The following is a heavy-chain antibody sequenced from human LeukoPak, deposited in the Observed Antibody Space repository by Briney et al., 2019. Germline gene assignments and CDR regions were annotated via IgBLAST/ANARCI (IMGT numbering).Heavy chain of an antibody. J-gene: IGHJ4*02. CDR1: GGSISSYY. CDR2: IYYSGST. V-gene: IGHV4-59*06. D-gene: IGHD1-26*01. CDR3: ATALGAVDY. Sequence: SETLSLTCTVSGGSISSYYWSWIRQPPEKGLEWIGYIYYSGSTYYNPSLKSRVTISVDTSKNQFSLKLSSVTAADTAVYYCATALGAVDYWGQGTLVTVSS.